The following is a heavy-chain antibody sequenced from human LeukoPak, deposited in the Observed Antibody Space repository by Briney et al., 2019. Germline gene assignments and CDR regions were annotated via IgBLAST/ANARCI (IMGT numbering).Heavy chain of an antibody. Sequence: GGSLRLSCAASGFSFSNYDITWVRQAPGKGVEWGSVVSGSSGTKYYADSVKGRFTISRDNYKNTLYLQMNSLRAEDTAVYYCARVSGYSYGPAAYWGQGTLVTVSS. D-gene: IGHD5-18*01. CDR3: ARVSGYSYGPAAY. CDR2: VSGSSGTK. J-gene: IGHJ4*02. V-gene: IGHV3-23*01. CDR1: GFSFSNYD.